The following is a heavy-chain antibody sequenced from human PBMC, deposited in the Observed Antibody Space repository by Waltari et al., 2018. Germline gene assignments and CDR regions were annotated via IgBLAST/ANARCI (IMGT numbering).Heavy chain of an antibody. V-gene: IGHV3-23*01. CDR1: GFTFSSYA. D-gene: IGHD2-2*01. J-gene: IGHJ4*02. CDR2: ISGRGGST. Sequence: EVQLLESGGGLVQPGGSLRLSCAASGFTFSSYAMSWVRQAPGKGLEWVSAISGRGGSTYYADSVKGRFTISRDNSKNTLYLQMNSLRAEDTAVYYCARRRSTRWHYFDYWGQGTLVTVSS. CDR3: ARRRSTRWHYFDY.